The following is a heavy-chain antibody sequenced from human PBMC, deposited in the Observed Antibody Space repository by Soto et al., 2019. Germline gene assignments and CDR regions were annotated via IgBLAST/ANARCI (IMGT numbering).Heavy chain of an antibody. V-gene: IGHV1-46*01. Sequence: SVKVSCKASGYTFTSYYMHWVRQAPVQGLEWMGIINPSGGSTSYAQKFQGRVTMTRDTSTSTVYMELRSLRSEDTAVYYCAREGGAAAHYYYGMDVWGQGTTVTVSS. CDR2: INPSGGST. CDR3: AREGGAAAHYYYGMDV. J-gene: IGHJ6*02. CDR1: GYTFTSYY. D-gene: IGHD6-13*01.